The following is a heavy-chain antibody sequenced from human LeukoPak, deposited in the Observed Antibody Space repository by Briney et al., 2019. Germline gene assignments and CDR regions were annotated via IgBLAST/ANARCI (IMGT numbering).Heavy chain of an antibody. V-gene: IGHV3-48*03. Sequence: GGSLRLSCAASGFTFSSYEINWVRQAPGKGLEWVSYISSSGSTIYYADSVKGRFTISRDNAKNSLYLQMNSLRAEDTAVYYCATTVTTEPNDYWGQGTLVTVSS. CDR3: ATTVTTEPNDY. J-gene: IGHJ4*02. D-gene: IGHD4-17*01. CDR1: GFTFSSYE. CDR2: ISSSGSTI.